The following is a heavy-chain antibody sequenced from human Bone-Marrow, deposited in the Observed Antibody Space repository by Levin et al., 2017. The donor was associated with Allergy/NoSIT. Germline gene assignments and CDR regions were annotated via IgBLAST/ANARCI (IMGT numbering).Heavy chain of an antibody. CDR2: IYHSGST. J-gene: IGHJ4*02. Sequence: PSETLSLTCTVSGYSISSGYFWGWIRQPPGKGLEWIGSIYHSGSTYYNPSLKSRVTISVDTSKNQFSLKLTSVTAADTAVYYCARVGAAMVYFDYWGQGALVTVSS. V-gene: IGHV4-38-2*02. CDR3: ARVGAAMVYFDY. CDR1: GYSISSGYF. D-gene: IGHD4/OR15-4a*01.